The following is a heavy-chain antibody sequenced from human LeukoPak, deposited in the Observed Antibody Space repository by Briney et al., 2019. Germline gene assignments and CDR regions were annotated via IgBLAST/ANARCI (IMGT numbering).Heavy chain of an antibody. CDR3: ARGGYCSNVVCYTSRSLDY. CDR1: GITFSDYY. J-gene: IGHJ4*02. CDR2: ISGSGSIK. Sequence: PGGSLRLSCVASGITFSDYYMNWIRQAPGKGLEWASYISGSGSIKYYADSVKGRFTISRDNAKNSLYLQMNSLRAEDTAVYYCARGGYCSNVVCYTSRSLDYWGQGTLVTVSS. D-gene: IGHD2-8*01. V-gene: IGHV3-11*01.